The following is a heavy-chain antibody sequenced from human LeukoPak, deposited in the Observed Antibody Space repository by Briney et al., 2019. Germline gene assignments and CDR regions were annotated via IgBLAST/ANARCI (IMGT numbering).Heavy chain of an antibody. V-gene: IGHV4-59*11. CDR3: VRDALEGYYSYYYMDV. Sequence: SETLSLTCSVSGGPIISHYWSWIRQPPGKGLEWIGYISNSGSTDYNPSLRSRVTISINTSKNQFSLKLTSVTAADSAVYCCVRDALEGYYSYYYMDVWGRGTTVTVSS. CDR1: GGPIISHY. J-gene: IGHJ6*03. CDR2: ISNSGST. D-gene: IGHD1-1*01.